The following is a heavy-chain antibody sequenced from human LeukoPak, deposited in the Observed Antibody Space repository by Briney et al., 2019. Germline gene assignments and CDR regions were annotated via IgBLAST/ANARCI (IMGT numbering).Heavy chain of an antibody. CDR3: ARGGQQQLVRFLDY. D-gene: IGHD6-13*01. CDR1: GYTFTGYY. CDR2: INPNSGGT. Sequence: ASVKVSFKAAGYTFTGYYMHWVRQAPGQGLEWIGWINPNSGGTNYAQKFQGRVTMTRDTSISTAYMELSGLRSDDTAVYYCARGGQQQLVRFLDYWGQGTLVTVSS. V-gene: IGHV1-2*02. J-gene: IGHJ4*02.